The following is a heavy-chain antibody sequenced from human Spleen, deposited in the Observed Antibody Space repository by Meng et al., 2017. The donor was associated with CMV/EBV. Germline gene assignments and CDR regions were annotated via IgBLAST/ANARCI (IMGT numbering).Heavy chain of an antibody. CDR2: TYYRSKWYN. CDR1: GDSVSSNSAA. V-gene: IGHV6-1*01. D-gene: IGHD1-26*01. J-gene: IGHJ4*02. CDR3: AKMVGGTADY. Sequence: LSGDSVSSNSAAWNWIRQSPSRGLEWLGRTYYRSKWYNDYAVSVKSRITINPDTSKNQFSLQLSSVTPEDTAIYYCAKMVGGTADYWGQGTLVTVSS.